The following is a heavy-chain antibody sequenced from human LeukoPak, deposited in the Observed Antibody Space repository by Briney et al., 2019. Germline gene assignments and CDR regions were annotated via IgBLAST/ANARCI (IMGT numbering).Heavy chain of an antibody. J-gene: IGHJ4*02. CDR1: VCTFRRYG. D-gene: IGHD3-16*01. Sequence: GGSLRLSRAASVCTFRRYGMHWVRQAPGKGLEWVAFIWDDGSKKDYGDSLKVRFTISRDNSKNTLYVQMNSLRVEDTAVYYCARGYATRGRDSSVGFDYWGQGTLVTVSS. V-gene: IGHV3-30*02. CDR3: ARGYATRGRDSSVGFDY. CDR2: IWDDGSKK.